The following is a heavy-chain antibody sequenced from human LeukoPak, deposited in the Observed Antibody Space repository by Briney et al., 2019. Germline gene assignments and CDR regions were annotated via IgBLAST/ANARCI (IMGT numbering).Heavy chain of an antibody. CDR1: GYTFTSYG. CDR2: ISAYNGNT. Sequence: ASVKVSCKASGYTFTSYGISWVRQAPGQGLEWMRWISAYNGNTNYAQKLQGRVTMTTDTSTGTAYMELRSLRSDDTAVYYCARDPLYSSSWPFDYWGQGTLVTVSS. CDR3: ARDPLYSSSWPFDY. J-gene: IGHJ4*02. D-gene: IGHD6-13*01. V-gene: IGHV1-18*01.